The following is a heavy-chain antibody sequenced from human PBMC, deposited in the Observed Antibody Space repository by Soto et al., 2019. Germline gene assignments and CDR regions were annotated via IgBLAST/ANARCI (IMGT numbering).Heavy chain of an antibody. J-gene: IGHJ4*02. CDR3: ASGGSSLNFDS. CDR1: GFTFSSYW. CDR2: INSDGSST. V-gene: IGHV3-74*01. Sequence: GGSLRLSCAASGFTFSSYWIHWVRQAPGKGLVWVSRINSDGSSTNYADSVKGRFTISRDNAKNTLYLQMNSLRAEDTAVYYCASGGSSLNFDSWGQGTLVTVSS. D-gene: IGHD6-6*01.